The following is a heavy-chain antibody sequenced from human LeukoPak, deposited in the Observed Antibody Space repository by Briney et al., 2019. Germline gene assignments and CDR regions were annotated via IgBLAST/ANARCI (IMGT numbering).Heavy chain of an antibody. CDR2: IYNSGST. Sequence: SETLSLTCTVSGGSISSYYWSWIRQPPGKGLEWIGYIYNSGSTNYNPSLETRVTISVDTSKNQFSLTVNSVASAGTAVYYCARSSSITMVQGVTFDYWGQGTLVTVSS. D-gene: IGHD3-10*01. J-gene: IGHJ4*02. V-gene: IGHV4-59*01. CDR3: ARSSSITMVQGVTFDY. CDR1: GGSISSYY.